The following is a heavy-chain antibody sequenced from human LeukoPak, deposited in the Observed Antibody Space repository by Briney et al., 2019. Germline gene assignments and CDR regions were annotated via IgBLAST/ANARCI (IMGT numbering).Heavy chain of an antibody. V-gene: IGHV4-4*07. CDR1: GGSISSYY. D-gene: IGHD3-16*01. CDR2: IYTSGST. J-gene: IGHJ4*02. CDR3: AIFPWGRLRTPFDY. Sequence: PSETLSLTCTVSGGSISSYYWSWIRQPAGKGLEWIGRIYTSGSTNYNPSLKSRVTISVDTSKNQFSLKLSSVTAADTAVYYCAIFPWGRLRTPFDYWGQGTLVTVSS.